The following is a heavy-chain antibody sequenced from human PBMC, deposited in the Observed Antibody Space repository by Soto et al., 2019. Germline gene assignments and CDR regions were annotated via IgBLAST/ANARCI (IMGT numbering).Heavy chain of an antibody. D-gene: IGHD3-10*01. Sequence: GESLKISCKGSGYSFTSYWIGWVRQMPGKGLEWMGIIYPGDSDTRYSPSFQGQVTIPADKSISTAYLQWSSLKASDTAMYYCETNYGSGPGYYYGMDVWGQGTTVTVSS. J-gene: IGHJ6*02. CDR1: GYSFTSYW. CDR3: ETNYGSGPGYYYGMDV. CDR2: IYPGDSDT. V-gene: IGHV5-51*01.